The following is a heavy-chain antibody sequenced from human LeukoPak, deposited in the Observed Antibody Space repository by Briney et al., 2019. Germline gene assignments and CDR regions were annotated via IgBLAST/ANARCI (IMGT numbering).Heavy chain of an antibody. Sequence: PSETLSLTCTVSGGSISSYYWSWIRQPPGKGLEWIGYIYYSGSTNYNPSLKSRVTISVDTSKNQFSQKLSSVTAADTAVYYCARGTLVFYYDSSGYYSAAFDYWGQGTLVTVSS. J-gene: IGHJ4*02. CDR2: IYYSGST. CDR3: ARGTLVFYYDSSGYYSAAFDY. CDR1: GGSISSYY. V-gene: IGHV4-59*01. D-gene: IGHD3-22*01.